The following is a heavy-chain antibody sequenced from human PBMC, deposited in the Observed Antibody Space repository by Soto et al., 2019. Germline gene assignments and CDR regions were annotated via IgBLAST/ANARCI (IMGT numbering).Heavy chain of an antibody. J-gene: IGHJ4*02. D-gene: IGHD7-27*01. CDR1: GFSCSNYD. Sequence: VQLLESGGGLVQPGGSLRLSCAGSGFSCSNYDMSWVRQAPGKGLEWVSGIGGGGSSTYYADSVKGRFSISSDQTKNTVYMHRNSLRDEDTAVYYWERGLGYFDYCGQVTLFTLSS. CDR3: ERGLGYFDY. V-gene: IGHV3-23*01. CDR2: IGGGGSST.